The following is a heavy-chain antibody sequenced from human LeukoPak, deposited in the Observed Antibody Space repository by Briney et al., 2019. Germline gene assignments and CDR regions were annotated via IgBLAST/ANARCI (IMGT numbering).Heavy chain of an antibody. Sequence: PGGSLRLSCAASGFTFSSYGMHWVRQAPGKGLEWVAVISYDGSNKYYADSVKGRFTISRDNSKNTLYLQMNSLRAEDTAVYYCAKAKLRWLHSHIDYWGQGTLVTVSS. J-gene: IGHJ4*02. D-gene: IGHD5-12*01. V-gene: IGHV3-30*18. CDR2: ISYDGSNK. CDR1: GFTFSSYG. CDR3: AKAKLRWLHSHIDY.